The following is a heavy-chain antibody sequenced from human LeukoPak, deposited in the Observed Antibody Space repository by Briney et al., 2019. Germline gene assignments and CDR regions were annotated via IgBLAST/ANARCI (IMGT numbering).Heavy chain of an antibody. CDR1: GFTFSSYS. Sequence: GGSLRLSCAASGFTFSSYSMNWVRQAPGKGLEWVSSISSSSSYIYYADSVKGRFAISRDNAKNSLYLQMNSLRAEDTAVYYCARDNQLVRAFDIGGQGTMVTVSS. CDR3: ARDNQLVRAFDI. V-gene: IGHV3-21*01. J-gene: IGHJ3*02. D-gene: IGHD6-6*01. CDR2: ISSSSSYI.